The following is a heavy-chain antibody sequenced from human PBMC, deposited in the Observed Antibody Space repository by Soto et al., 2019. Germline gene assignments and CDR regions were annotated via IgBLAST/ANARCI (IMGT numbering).Heavy chain of an antibody. CDR2: LNIAGTI. V-gene: IGHV4-4*07. CDR1: GASISSFN. Sequence: SETLSLTCSVSGASISSFNWNWVRQPAGKGPEWVGRLNIAGTINYNPSLKSRITMSMDTSKNQISLHLRSVTAADTAIYYCARDRGAYTSSWFWYFSHWGHGTLVTVSS. J-gene: IGHJ2*01. CDR3: ARDRGAYTSSWFWYFSH. D-gene: IGHD6-13*01.